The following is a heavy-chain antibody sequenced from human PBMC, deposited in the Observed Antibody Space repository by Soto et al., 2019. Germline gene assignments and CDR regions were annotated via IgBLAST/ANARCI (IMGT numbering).Heavy chain of an antibody. J-gene: IGHJ4*02. CDR3: ARGPLIVVVPAALIDY. CDR2: ISYDGSNK. Sequence: GGSLRLSCAASGFTFSSYAMHWVRQAPGKGLEWVAVISYDGSNKYYADSVKGRFTISRDNSKNTLYLQMNSLRAEDTAVYYCARGPLIVVVPAALIDYWGQGTLVTVSS. CDR1: GFTFSSYA. V-gene: IGHV3-30-3*01. D-gene: IGHD2-2*01.